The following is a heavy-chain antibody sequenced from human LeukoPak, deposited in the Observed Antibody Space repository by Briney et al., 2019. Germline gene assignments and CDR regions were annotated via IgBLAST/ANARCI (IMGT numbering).Heavy chain of an antibody. D-gene: IGHD3-22*01. CDR1: GYTFTGYY. CDR2: INPNSGGT. Sequence: ASVKVSCKASGYTFTGYYIHWVRQAPGQGLEWMGWINPNSGGTNYAQKLQGRVTMTTDTSISTAYMELSRLRSDDTAVYYCAIPLGPDYYDSSGYEEPFDYWGQGTLVTVSS. V-gene: IGHV1-2*02. J-gene: IGHJ4*02. CDR3: AIPLGPDYYDSSGYEEPFDY.